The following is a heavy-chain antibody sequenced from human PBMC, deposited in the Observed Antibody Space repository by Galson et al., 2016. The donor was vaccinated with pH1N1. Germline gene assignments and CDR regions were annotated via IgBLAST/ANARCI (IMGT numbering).Heavy chain of an antibody. D-gene: IGHD3-22*01. CDR3: ARVSGGYYDTSGYYYRWYFDL. CDR1: GFTFSSHG. J-gene: IGHJ2*01. V-gene: IGHV3-33*01. Sequence: SLRLSCAASGFTFSSHGMHWVRQAPGKGLEWVAVLWYDGSTKYYADSVKGRFTISRDNAENSLYLQMNSLRAEDTAVYYCARVSGGYYDTSGYYYRWYFDLWGRGTLVTVSS. CDR2: LWYDGSTK.